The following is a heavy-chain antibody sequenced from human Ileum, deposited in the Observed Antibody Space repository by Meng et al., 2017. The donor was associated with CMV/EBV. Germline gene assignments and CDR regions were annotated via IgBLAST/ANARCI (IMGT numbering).Heavy chain of an antibody. Sequence: QVQLQESGPGLVNPSGTLSLTCGVSGLTIISTYYWHWIRQPPGKGLEWLGYIHYSGAASYNPSLKSRVTISVDTSNNQLSLNLRSVTAADTAVYYCAREYSSFDHWGQGTLVTVSS. V-gene: IGHV4-28*03. J-gene: IGHJ4*02. CDR2: IHYSGAA. D-gene: IGHD6-13*01. CDR3: AREYSSFDH. CDR1: GLTIISTYY.